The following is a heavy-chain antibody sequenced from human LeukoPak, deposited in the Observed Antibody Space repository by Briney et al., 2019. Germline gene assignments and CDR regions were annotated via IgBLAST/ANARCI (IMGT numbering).Heavy chain of an antibody. CDR3: ARDSRIAAAGRGLYYFDY. J-gene: IGHJ4*02. Sequence: SETLSLTCAVYGGSFSGYYWSWIRQPPGKGLEWIGEINHSGSTNYNPSLKSRVTISVDTSKNQFSLKLSSVTAADTAVYYCARDSRIAAAGRGLYYFDYWGQGTLVTVSS. V-gene: IGHV4-34*01. CDR2: INHSGST. CDR1: GGSFSGYY. D-gene: IGHD6-13*01.